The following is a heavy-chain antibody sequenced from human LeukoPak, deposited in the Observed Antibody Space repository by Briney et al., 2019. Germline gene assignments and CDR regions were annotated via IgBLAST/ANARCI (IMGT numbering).Heavy chain of an antibody. Sequence: GGSLRLSCAASGFTLSSYAVSWVRPAPGKGLEWVSGIRGSGGSTYYADSVKGRFTISRDNSKNTLYLQMNSLRVEDTARFYCAKETGYSGYDYGDYWGQGTLVTVSS. V-gene: IGHV3-23*01. CDR1: GFTLSSYA. CDR2: IRGSGGST. CDR3: AKETGYSGYDYGDY. J-gene: IGHJ4*02. D-gene: IGHD5-12*01.